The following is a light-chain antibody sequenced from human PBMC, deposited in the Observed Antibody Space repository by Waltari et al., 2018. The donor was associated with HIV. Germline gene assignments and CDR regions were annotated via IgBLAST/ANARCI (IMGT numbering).Light chain of an antibody. V-gene: IGLV2-14*01. CDR2: EVN. J-gene: IGLJ3*02. CDR3: SSYTRGNTLV. Sequence: QSALTQPPSASGSPGQSVTISCTGTSSDIGCFVSWYQQHSGKAPQLIIYEVNARPSGVSNRFSGSKSDNTASLTISGLQAEDEAHYYCSSYTRGNTLVFGGGTKVTVL. CDR1: SSDIGCF.